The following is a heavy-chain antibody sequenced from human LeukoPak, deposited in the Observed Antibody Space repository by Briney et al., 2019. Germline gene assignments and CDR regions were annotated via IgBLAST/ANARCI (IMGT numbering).Heavy chain of an antibody. D-gene: IGHD3-3*01. CDR1: GFTFSSYD. CDR2: IGTAGDT. V-gene: IGHV3-13*01. CDR3: ARESRTYYDFWSGYLGHYGMDV. Sequence: GGSLRLSCAASGFTFSSYDMHWVRQATGEGLEWVSAIGTAGDTYYPGSVKGRFTISRENAKNSLYLQMNSLRAEDTAVYYCARESRTYYDFWSGYLGHYGMDVWGQGTTVTVSS. J-gene: IGHJ6*02.